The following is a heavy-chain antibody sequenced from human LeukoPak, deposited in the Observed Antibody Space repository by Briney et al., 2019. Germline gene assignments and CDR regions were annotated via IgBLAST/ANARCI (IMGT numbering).Heavy chain of an antibody. CDR2: ISYDGSNK. J-gene: IGHJ6*02. CDR3: ARGSSTSLTSYGMDV. D-gene: IGHD2-2*01. CDR1: GFTFSSYG. Sequence: QAGGSLRLSCAASGFTFSSYGMHWVRQAPGKGLEWVAVISYDGSNKYYADSVKGRFTISRDNSKNTLYLQMNSLRAEDTAVYYCARGSSTSLTSYGMDVWGQGTTVTVSS. V-gene: IGHV3-30-3*01.